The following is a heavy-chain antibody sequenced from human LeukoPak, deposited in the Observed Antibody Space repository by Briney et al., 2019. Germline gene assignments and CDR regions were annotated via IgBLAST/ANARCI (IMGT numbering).Heavy chain of an antibody. V-gene: IGHV3-33*01. CDR3: ARGSKLWLLDY. CDR2: IWYDGSNK. J-gene: IGHJ4*02. Sequence: GRSLRLSCAASGFTFSSYGMHWVRQAPGKGLEWVAVIWYDGSNKYYADSVKGRFTISRDNSKNTLYLQMNSLRAEDTAVYYCARGSKLWLLDYWGQGTLVTVSS. D-gene: IGHD5-18*01. CDR1: GFTFSSYG.